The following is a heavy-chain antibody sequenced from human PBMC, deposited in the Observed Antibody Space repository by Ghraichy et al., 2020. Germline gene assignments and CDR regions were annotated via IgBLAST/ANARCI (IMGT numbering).Heavy chain of an antibody. CDR2: IYDSGST. Sequence: GSLRLSCTVSGGSIRSFYWNWIRQPPGKGLEWIGHIYDSGSTNYNPSLKSRVTISVDKSKNQFSLNLRSVTAADTAVYYCAGQEGVFLEGYGMNVWGQGTTVTVSS. V-gene: IGHV4-59*08. J-gene: IGHJ6*02. D-gene: IGHD3-3*01. CDR3: AGQEGVFLEGYGMNV. CDR1: GGSIRSFY.